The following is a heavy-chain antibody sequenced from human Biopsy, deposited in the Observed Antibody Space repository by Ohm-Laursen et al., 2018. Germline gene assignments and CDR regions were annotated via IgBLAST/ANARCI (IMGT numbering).Heavy chain of an antibody. CDR2: INPGGNST. CDR1: GYTFTTYY. V-gene: IGHV1-46*01. J-gene: IGHJ4*02. Sequence: SSVKVSCKSSGYTFTTYYIHWVRQAPGQGLEWMGIINPGGNSTAYTQNFQGRVTMTWDTSTTTVYMELSSLRSEDTAVYYYALASFDYWGQGTLVTVPS. CDR3: ALASFDY.